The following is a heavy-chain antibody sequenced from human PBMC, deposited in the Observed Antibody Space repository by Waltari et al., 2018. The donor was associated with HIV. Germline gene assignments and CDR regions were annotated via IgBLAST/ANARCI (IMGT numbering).Heavy chain of an antibody. D-gene: IGHD3-3*01. V-gene: IGHV4-38-2*02. CDR2: IYHSGST. CDR3: ARQKTQYYDFWSGYSFDY. Sequence: QVQLQESGPGLVKPSETLSLTCTVSGYSISSGYYWGWIRQPPGKGLEWIGSIYHSGSTYYNPSLKSRVTISVDTSKNQFSLKLSSVTAADTAVYYCARQKTQYYDFWSGYSFDYWGQGTLVTVSS. J-gene: IGHJ4*02. CDR1: GYSISSGYY.